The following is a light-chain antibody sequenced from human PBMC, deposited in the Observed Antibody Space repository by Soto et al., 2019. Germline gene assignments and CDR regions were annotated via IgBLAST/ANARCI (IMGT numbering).Light chain of an antibody. CDR3: QQRSNWPPNT. Sequence: VVLTQSPATLSLSPGETASLSCRATHNISIYLAWYQQKLGQPPRLLIFDASNRATGIPARFIGSGSGTDFTLTVSSREPEDFALYFCQQRSNWPPNTFGQGTKLEMK. CDR1: HNISIY. J-gene: IGKJ2*01. CDR2: DAS. V-gene: IGKV3-11*01.